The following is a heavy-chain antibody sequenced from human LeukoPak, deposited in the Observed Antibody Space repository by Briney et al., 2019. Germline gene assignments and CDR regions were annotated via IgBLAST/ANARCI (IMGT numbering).Heavy chain of an antibody. V-gene: IGHV4-34*01. CDR3: ARAKEYGYNYGPGFGFDP. J-gene: IGHJ5*02. Sequence: SEALSLTCAVYGGSFSGYYRSWIRQPPGKGLEWIGDINHSGSTNYGPSLKSRVTISVDTSKKQISLKLSSVTAADTVVYYCARAKEYGYNYGPGFGFDPWGQGTLVTVSS. CDR2: INHSGST. CDR1: GGSFSGYY. D-gene: IGHD5-18*01.